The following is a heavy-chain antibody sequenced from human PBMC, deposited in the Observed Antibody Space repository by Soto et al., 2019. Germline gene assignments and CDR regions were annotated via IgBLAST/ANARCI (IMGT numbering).Heavy chain of an antibody. CDR2: IIPTLGTP. V-gene: IGHV1-69*01. Sequence: QVQLVQSGTEVKKPGTSVKVSCKASGGAFSSYAISWVRQAPGQGLEWMGGIIPTLGTPNYAQKFQGRVTIPADEPTSTAYLELSRLRFAATAVYYCATSRARASGTGVPVGRWGPGTLVTVSS. CDR3: ATSRARASGTGVPVGR. D-gene: IGHD3-10*01. J-gene: IGHJ4*02. CDR1: GGAFSSYA.